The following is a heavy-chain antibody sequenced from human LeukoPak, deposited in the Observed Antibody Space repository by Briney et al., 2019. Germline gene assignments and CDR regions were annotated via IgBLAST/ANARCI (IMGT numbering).Heavy chain of an antibody. CDR3: AKDLYDSSGSRYDY. CDR2: IYYTGST. V-gene: IGHV4-61*01. D-gene: IGHD3-22*01. J-gene: IGHJ4*02. Sequence: SETLSLTYTVSGGSVSSGSYYWSWIRQPPGKGLEWIGYIYYTGSTNYNPSLKSQVTMSVDTSKNQFSLNLSSVTAADTAVYYCAKDLYDSSGSRYDYWGQGTLVTVSS. CDR1: GGSVSSGSYY.